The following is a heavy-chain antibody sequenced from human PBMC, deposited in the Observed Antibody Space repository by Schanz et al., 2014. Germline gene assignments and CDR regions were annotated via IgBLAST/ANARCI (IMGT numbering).Heavy chain of an antibody. CDR1: GFIFNDYY. CDR2: ISRDGTTS. D-gene: IGHD7-27*01. Sequence: QVQLVESGGGLVKPGGSLRLSCEASGFIFNDYYMNWIRQAPGKGLEWLSYISRDGTTSYYADSVKGRFTISRDNAKNSLYLEMTSLRGEDTAVYYCARENLNWEAFDIWGQGTVVTVS. J-gene: IGHJ3*02. V-gene: IGHV3-11*01. CDR3: ARENLNWEAFDI.